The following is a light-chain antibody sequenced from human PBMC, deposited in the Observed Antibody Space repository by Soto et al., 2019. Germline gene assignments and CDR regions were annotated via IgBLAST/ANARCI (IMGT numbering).Light chain of an antibody. Sequence: DIQMTQSPSSLSASVGDRVTITCRASQSISSYLNWYQQKPWKAPKLLIYAASSLQSGVPSRFSGSGSGKDSTLTISSLQPEDFATYYCQQSYSTLWTFGQGTKVEIK. J-gene: IGKJ1*01. CDR2: AAS. CDR1: QSISSY. CDR3: QQSYSTLWT. V-gene: IGKV1-39*01.